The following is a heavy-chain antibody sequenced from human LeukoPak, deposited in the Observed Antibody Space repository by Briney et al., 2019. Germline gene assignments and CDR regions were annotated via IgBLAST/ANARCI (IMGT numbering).Heavy chain of an antibody. J-gene: IGHJ5*02. V-gene: IGHV4-34*01. CDR3: ARVKKAAAFNGFDP. CDR2: INHSGST. CDR1: GGSFSGYY. Sequence: SETLSLTCAVYGGSFSGYYWSWIRQPPGKGLEWIGEINHSGSTNYNPSLKSRVTISVDTSKNQFSLKLSSVTAADTAVYYCARVKKAAAFNGFDPWGQGTLVTVSS. D-gene: IGHD6-13*01.